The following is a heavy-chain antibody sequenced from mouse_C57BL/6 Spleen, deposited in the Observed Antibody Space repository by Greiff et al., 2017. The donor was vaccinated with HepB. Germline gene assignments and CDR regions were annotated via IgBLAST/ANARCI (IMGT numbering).Heavy chain of an antibody. J-gene: IGHJ4*01. CDR3: ARRSGYVDAMDY. Sequence: QVQLQQSGPELVKPGASVKLSCKASGYTFTSYDINWVKQRPGQGLEWIGLIYPRAGSTKYNEKFKGKATLTVDTSSSTAYMELHSLPSEDSAVYFCARRSGYVDAMDYWGQGTSVTVSS. D-gene: IGHD3-2*02. V-gene: IGHV1-85*01. CDR1: GYTFTSYD. CDR2: IYPRAGST.